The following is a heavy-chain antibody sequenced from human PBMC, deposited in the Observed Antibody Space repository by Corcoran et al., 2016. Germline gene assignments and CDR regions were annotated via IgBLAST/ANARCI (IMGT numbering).Heavy chain of an antibody. V-gene: IGHV1-18*01. CDR3: VATLWPPTTYYYVYGMDV. D-gene: IGHD3-10*01. CDR1: GYTFTSYG. J-gene: IGHJ6*02. CDR2: ISAYNGNT. Sequence: QVQLVQSGPEVKKPGASVKVSCKASGYTFTSYGISWVRQAPGQGLEWMGWISAYNGNTNYAQKLQGRVTMTTDTSTSTAYMALRSLRSDDTAVYYCVATLWPPTTYYYVYGMDVWGQGTTVTVSS.